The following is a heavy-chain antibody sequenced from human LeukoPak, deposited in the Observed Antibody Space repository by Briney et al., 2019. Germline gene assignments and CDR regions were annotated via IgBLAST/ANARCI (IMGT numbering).Heavy chain of an antibody. CDR3: ARDHGWVATIMYPHY. CDR1: GFIFSDYY. D-gene: IGHD5-12*01. V-gene: IGHV3-11*01. Sequence: GESLKISCAASGFIFSDYYMSWIRQAPGKGLEWVSYISSSGSTIYYADSVKGRFTTSRDNAKNSLYLQMNSLRAEDTAVYYCARDHGWVATIMYPHYWGQGTLVTVSS. CDR2: ISSSGSTI. J-gene: IGHJ4*02.